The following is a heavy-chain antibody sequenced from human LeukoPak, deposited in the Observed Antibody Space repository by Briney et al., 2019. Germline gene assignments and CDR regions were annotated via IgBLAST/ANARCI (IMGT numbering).Heavy chain of an antibody. CDR1: GFSWSNYV. V-gene: IGHV3-23*01. CDR2: IYNTGDYT. CDR3: AKWGSGTSHSDY. Sequence: RGSLISCGVGSGFSWSNYVMIWVRQAPGKGLEWVSNIYNTGDYTYSADSVKGRFPISRDNSKNTLYLQMNSLRAEDTAVYYCAKWGSGTSHSDYWEQRPLVTVSS. D-gene: IGHD6-19*01. J-gene: IGHJ4*02.